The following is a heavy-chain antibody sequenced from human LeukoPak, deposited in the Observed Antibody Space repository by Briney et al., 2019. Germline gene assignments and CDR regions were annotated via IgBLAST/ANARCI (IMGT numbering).Heavy chain of an antibody. CDR1: GGSISSGDYY. D-gene: IGHD2-2*01. Sequence: SETLSLTCTVSGGSISSGDYYWSWIRQPPGKGLEWIGYIYYSGSTNYNPSLKSRVTISVDTSKNQFSLKLSSVTAADTAVYYCARAPRTPRYCSSTSCYHGGYYYYYYMDVWGKGTTVTVSS. CDR2: IYYSGST. V-gene: IGHV4-61*08. J-gene: IGHJ6*03. CDR3: ARAPRTPRYCSSTSCYHGGYYYYYYMDV.